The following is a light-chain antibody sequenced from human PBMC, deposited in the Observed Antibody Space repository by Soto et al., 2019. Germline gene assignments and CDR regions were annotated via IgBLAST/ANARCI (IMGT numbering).Light chain of an antibody. CDR1: QSISSY. Sequence: DIQMTQSPSSLSASVGDRVTITCRASQSISSYLNWYQQKPGKAPKLLIYAASSLQSGVPSRFNGSGSGTDVTLTISSLQPEDFATYYFQQSYSTPWTFGQGTKVEIK. V-gene: IGKV1-39*01. J-gene: IGKJ1*01. CDR2: AAS. CDR3: QQSYSTPWT.